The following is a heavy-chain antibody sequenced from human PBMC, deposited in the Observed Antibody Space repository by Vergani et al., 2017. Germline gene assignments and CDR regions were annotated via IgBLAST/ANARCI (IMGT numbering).Heavy chain of an antibody. Sequence: QVQLVESGGGVVQPGRSLRLSCAASGFTFSSYGMHWVRQAPGKGLEWVAVISYDGSNKYYADSVKGRFTISRDNSKNTLYLQMNSLRAEDTAVYYCARGGSGSYFDYWGQGTLVTVSS. CDR2: ISYDGSNK. CDR1: GFTFSSYG. J-gene: IGHJ4*02. V-gene: IGHV3-30*03. CDR3: ARGGSGSYFDY. D-gene: IGHD1-26*01.